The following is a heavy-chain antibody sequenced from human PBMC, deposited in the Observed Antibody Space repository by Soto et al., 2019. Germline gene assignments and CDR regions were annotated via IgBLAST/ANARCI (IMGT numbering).Heavy chain of an antibody. CDR1: GGSVSSGCYY. J-gene: IGHJ4*02. D-gene: IGHD2-2*01. Sequence: PSETLSLTCTVYGGSVSSGCYYWICIRQPPGKGLEWIGYIYYSGSTNYNPSLKSRVTISVDTSKTQFSLKLSSVTAADTAVYYSASLPSTNRDYWGPGTFVTVST. V-gene: IGHV4-61*01. CDR3: ASLPSTNRDY. CDR2: IYYSGST.